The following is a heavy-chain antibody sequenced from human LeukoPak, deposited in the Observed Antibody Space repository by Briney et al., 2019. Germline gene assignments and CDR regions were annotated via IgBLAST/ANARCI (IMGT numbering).Heavy chain of an antibody. J-gene: IGHJ4*01. V-gene: IGHV5-51*01. Sequence: GESLKISRRGSGYSFNSYCIGWVRQMPGKGLEWMGIIHPGDSDTRYSPSFQGQVTISVDKSVSTAYLQWSSLKASDTAMYYCAGLPHRSFNHWGQGTLVTVSS. CDR2: IHPGDSDT. D-gene: IGHD1-14*01. CDR3: AGLPHRSFNH. CDR1: GYSFNSYC.